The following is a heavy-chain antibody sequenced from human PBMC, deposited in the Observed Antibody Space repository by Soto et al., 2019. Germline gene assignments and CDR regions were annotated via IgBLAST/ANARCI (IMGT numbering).Heavy chain of an antibody. CDR3: ARDRGYGGTSDY. V-gene: IGHV1-69*12. Sequence: QVQLVQSGAEVKKPGSSVKVSCKASGGTFSSYAISWVRQAPGQGLEWMGGIIPIFGTANYAQKFQGRVXIXAXXSTSTAYMELSSLRSEDTAVYYCARDRGYGGTSDYWGQGTLVTVSS. CDR1: GGTFSSYA. CDR2: IIPIFGTA. D-gene: IGHD4-17*01. J-gene: IGHJ4*02.